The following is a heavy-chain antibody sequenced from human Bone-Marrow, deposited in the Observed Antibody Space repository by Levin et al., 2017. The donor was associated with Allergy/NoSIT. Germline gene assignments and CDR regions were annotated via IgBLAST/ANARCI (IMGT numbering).Heavy chain of an antibody. CDR2: IRSKAYGGTT. J-gene: IGHJ4*02. CDR1: GFTFGDYA. D-gene: IGHD3-10*01. CDR3: TREEEILWFGELFDY. Sequence: GGSLRLSCTASGFTFGDYAMSWFRQAPGKGLEWVGFIRSKAYGGTTEYAASVKGRFTISRDDSKSIAYLQMNSLKTEDTAVYYCTREEEILWFGELFDYWGQGTLVTVSS. V-gene: IGHV3-49*03.